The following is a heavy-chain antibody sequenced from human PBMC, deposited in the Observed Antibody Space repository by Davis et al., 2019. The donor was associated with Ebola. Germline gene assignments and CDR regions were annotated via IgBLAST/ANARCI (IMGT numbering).Heavy chain of an antibody. D-gene: IGHD4-17*01. Sequence: ASVKVSCKASGYTFTGYYMHWVRQAPGQGLEWMGRINPNSGGTNYAQKFQGRVTMTRDTSISTAYMELSRLRSDDTAAYYCARDSTVSEFDYWGQGTLVTVSS. V-gene: IGHV1-2*06. CDR2: INPNSGGT. CDR1: GYTFTGYY. J-gene: IGHJ4*02. CDR3: ARDSTVSEFDY.